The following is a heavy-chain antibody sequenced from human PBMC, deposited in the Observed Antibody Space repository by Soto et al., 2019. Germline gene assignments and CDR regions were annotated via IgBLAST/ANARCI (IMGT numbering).Heavy chain of an antibody. J-gene: IGHJ5*02. Sequence: PSETLSLTCAVYGGSFSGYYWSWIRQPPGKGLEWIGEINHSGSTNYNPSLKSRVTISVDTSKNQFSLKLSSVTAADTAVYYCARGNSSSWNWFDPWGQGTLVTVSS. V-gene: IGHV4-34*01. D-gene: IGHD6-13*01. CDR1: GGSFSGYY. CDR3: ARGNSSSWNWFDP. CDR2: INHSGST.